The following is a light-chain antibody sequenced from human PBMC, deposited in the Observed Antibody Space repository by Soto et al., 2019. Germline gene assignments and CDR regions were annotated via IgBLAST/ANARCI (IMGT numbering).Light chain of an antibody. V-gene: IGLV1-51*01. CDR3: GTWDINLDTVV. CDR2: DNH. J-gene: IGLJ2*01. Sequence: QSVLTQPPSVSAAPGQRVTISCSGSSSNIGGNYVSWYQEVPRTAPKLLIYDNHKRHSGVPDRFSGSKSGTSATLGIADLHAGDEAHYYCGTWDINLDTVVFGGGTKLTVL. CDR1: SSNIGGNY.